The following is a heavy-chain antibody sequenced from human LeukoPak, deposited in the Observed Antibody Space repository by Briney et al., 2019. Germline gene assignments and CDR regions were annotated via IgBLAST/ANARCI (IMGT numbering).Heavy chain of an antibody. CDR1: GGALSSYP. CDR2: VIPIVGVS. D-gene: IGHD6-13*01. CDR3: ARSVASPGTGRGNWFDP. V-gene: IGHV1-69*02. Sequence: ASVKVSCKASGGALSSYPIGWVRQAPGQGLEWMGRVIPIVGVSNYAQNFQGRVTITADTSTNTAYMELSSLRSDDTAVYFCARSVASPGTGRGNWFDPWGQGTLVTVSS. J-gene: IGHJ5*02.